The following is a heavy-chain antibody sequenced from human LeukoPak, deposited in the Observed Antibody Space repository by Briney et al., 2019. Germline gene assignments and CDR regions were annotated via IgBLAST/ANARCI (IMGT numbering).Heavy chain of an antibody. CDR3: AREEAIVAGGTFFDY. V-gene: IGHV3-23*01. Sequence: GGSLRLSCAASGFTFSSYAMSWVRQAPGKGLEWVSAISGSGGSMYYADSVKGRFTISRDKSKNTLHLQMNSLRAEDTAVYYCAREEAIVAGGTFFDYWGQGTLVTVSS. CDR2: ISGSGGSM. CDR1: GFTFSSYA. D-gene: IGHD6-13*01. J-gene: IGHJ4*02.